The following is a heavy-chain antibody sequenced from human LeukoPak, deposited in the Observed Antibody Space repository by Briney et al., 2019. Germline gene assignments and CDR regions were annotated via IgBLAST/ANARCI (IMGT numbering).Heavy chain of an antibody. CDR2: INHSGST. J-gene: IGHJ4*02. Sequence: PSETLSLTCAVYGGSFSRYYWSWIRQPPGKGLEWIGEINHSGSTNYNPSLKSRVTISVDTSKNQFSLKLSSVTAADTAVYYCARGSYYDSSGYYSILYPFDYWGQGTLVTVSS. V-gene: IGHV4-34*01. CDR3: ARGSYYDSSGYYSILYPFDY. CDR1: GGSFSRYY. D-gene: IGHD3-22*01.